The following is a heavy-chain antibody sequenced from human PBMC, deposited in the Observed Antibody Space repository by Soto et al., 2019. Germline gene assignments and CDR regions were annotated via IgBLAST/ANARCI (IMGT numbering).Heavy chain of an antibody. CDR1: VHSGSTEYY. J-gene: IGHJ3*02. CDR2: IYHNGAI. Sequence: SETLSLACAVSVHSGSTEYYWGCIRQPPGKGLEWIGSIYHNGAIYYNPSLKSRVTISLDTSKNQFSVKLSSVTAADTAVFYCARAVGIYSDSSGFYGPGDSDAFDIWGQGTMVTV. V-gene: IGHV4-38-2*01. D-gene: IGHD3-22*01. CDR3: ARAVGIYSDSSGFYGPGDSDAFDI.